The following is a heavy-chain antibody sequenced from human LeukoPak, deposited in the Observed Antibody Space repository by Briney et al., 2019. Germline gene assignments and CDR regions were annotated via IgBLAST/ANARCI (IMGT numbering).Heavy chain of an antibody. CDR3: ARADIVVVPAAIISAEPAAFDI. CDR2: FIPILGIA. Sequence: ASVKVSCKASGGTFSSYTISWVRQAPGQGLEWMGRFIPILGIANYAQKFQGRVTITADKSTSTAYMGLSSLRSEDTAVYYCARADIVVVPAAIISAEPAAFDIWGQGTMVTVSS. V-gene: IGHV1-69*02. J-gene: IGHJ3*02. CDR1: GGTFSSYT. D-gene: IGHD2-2*01.